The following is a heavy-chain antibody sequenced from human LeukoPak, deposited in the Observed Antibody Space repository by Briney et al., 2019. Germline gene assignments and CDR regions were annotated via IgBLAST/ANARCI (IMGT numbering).Heavy chain of an antibody. J-gene: IGHJ4*02. CDR2: IRYDGNNK. D-gene: IGHD2-15*01. CDR3: AKVRYCSGVNCYPDDN. Sequence: GGSLRLSCAGSGFTFSRVGMHWVRQAPGKGLNWVAFIRYDGNNKYYADSVKGRFTISRDNSKNMLYLEMNSLSTEDTAVYYCAKVRYCSGVNCYPDDNWGQGTLVTVSS. CDR1: GFTFSRVG. V-gene: IGHV3-30*02.